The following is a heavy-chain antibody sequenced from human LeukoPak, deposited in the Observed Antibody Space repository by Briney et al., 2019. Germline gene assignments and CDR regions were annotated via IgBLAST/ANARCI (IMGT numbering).Heavy chain of an antibody. CDR2: ISSSGSTI. D-gene: IGHD6-13*01. J-gene: IGHJ4*02. CDR1: GFTFSSYE. V-gene: IGHV3-48*03. CDR3: ARVGALSSSWLLY. Sequence: GGALRPPSSAPGFTFSSYEIKWVRPAPGEGVGGGSYISSSGSTIYYADSVKGRFTISRDNAKNSLYLQMNSLRAEDTAVYFCARVGALSSSWLLYWGQGTLVTVSS.